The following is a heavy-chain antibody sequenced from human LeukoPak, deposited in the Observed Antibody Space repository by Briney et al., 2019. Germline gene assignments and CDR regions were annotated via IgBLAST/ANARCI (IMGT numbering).Heavy chain of an antibody. CDR2: ISGSGNST. CDR3: AKANGYSYGDFDH. Sequence: GGSLRLSCAASGFIFNSYAMNWVRQGPGKGLEWVSAISGSGNSTYYADSVKGRFTLSKDKSRNTVSLQMNSLRAEDTAIYYCAKANGYSYGDFDHWGQGTLVTVSS. D-gene: IGHD5-18*01. CDR1: GFIFNSYA. V-gene: IGHV3-23*01. J-gene: IGHJ4*02.